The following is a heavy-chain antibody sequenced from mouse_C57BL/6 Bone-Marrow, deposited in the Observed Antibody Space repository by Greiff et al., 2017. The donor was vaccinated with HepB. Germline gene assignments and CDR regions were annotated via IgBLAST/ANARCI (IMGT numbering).Heavy chain of an antibody. J-gene: IGHJ2*01. CDR2: ISNGGGST. CDR1: GFTFSDYY. CDR3: ARPFDGYGFDY. V-gene: IGHV5-12*01. D-gene: IGHD2-2*01. Sequence: EVMLVESGGGLVQPGGSLKLSCAASGFTFSDYYMYWVRQTPEKRLEWVAYISNGGGSTYYPDTVKGRFTISRDNAKNTLYLQMSRLKSEDTAMYYCARPFDGYGFDYWGQGTTLTVSS.